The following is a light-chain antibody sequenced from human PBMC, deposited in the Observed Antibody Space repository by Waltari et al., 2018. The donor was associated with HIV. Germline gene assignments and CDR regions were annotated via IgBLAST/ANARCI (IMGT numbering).Light chain of an antibody. CDR1: QNIDNW. V-gene: IGKV1-5*03. J-gene: IGKJ4*01. Sequence: DIQMPQSPSSLSASVGDRVTITCRASQNIDNWLAWYQHKPGRGPKVLIFKTSTVETGVPPRFSVSASGTEFTLTITSLQPDDVATYYCHQYNSYPLTFGGGTKVEIK. CDR2: KTS. CDR3: HQYNSYPLT.